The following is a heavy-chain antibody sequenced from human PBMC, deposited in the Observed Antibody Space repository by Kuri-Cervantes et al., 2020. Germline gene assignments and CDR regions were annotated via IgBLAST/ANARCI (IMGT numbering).Heavy chain of an antibody. CDR2: ISGSGGST. CDR3: ANSPMDV. Sequence: GGSLRLSCAASEFTFSNAWMSWVRQAPGKGLEWVSAISGSGGSTYYADSVKGRFTISRDNSKNTLYLQMNSLRAEDTAVYYCANSPMDVWGKGTTVTVSS. J-gene: IGHJ6*03. V-gene: IGHV3-23*01. CDR1: EFTFSNAW.